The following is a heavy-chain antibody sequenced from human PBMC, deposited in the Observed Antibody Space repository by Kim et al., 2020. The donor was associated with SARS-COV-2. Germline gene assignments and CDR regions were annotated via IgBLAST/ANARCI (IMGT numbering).Heavy chain of an antibody. J-gene: IGHJ4*02. CDR3: VKSPFDYGDYGGWGYFDY. D-gene: IGHD4-17*01. Sequence: KGRFTISRDNSKNTLYLQMSSLRAEDTAVYYCVKSPFDYGDYGGWGYFDYWGQGTLVTVSS. V-gene: IGHV3-64D*06.